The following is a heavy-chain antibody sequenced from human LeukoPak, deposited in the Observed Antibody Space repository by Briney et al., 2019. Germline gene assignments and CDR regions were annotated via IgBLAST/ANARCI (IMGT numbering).Heavy chain of an antibody. D-gene: IGHD6-19*01. V-gene: IGHV3-30*18. CDR2: ISYDGSNK. Sequence: PGGSLRLSCAASGFTFSSYGTHWVRQAPGKGLEWVAVISYDGSNKYYADSVKGRFTISRDNSKNTLYLQMNSLRAEDTAVYYCAKGIAVAGVGVYWGQGTLVTVSS. CDR1: GFTFSSYG. CDR3: AKGIAVAGVGVY. J-gene: IGHJ4*02.